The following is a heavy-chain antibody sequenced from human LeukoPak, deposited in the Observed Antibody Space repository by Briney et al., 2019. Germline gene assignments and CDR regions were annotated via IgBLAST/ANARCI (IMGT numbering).Heavy chain of an antibody. CDR3: ARDLGQYYDTSDNWFDP. D-gene: IGHD3-22*01. CDR2: INSDGINT. CDR1: GFTFSGHW. Sequence: HPGGSLRLSCTASGFTFSGHWIHWVRQAPGKGLVWVSRINSDGINTSYADSVKGRFTISRDNAKNTLNLQMNSLRAEDTAVYYCARDLGQYYDTSDNWFDPWGQGTLVTVSS. J-gene: IGHJ5*02. V-gene: IGHV3-74*01.